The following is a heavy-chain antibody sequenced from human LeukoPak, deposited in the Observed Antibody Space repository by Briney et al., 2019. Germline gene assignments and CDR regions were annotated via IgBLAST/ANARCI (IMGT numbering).Heavy chain of an antibody. V-gene: IGHV3-21*01. CDR3: ARDPYSGNYGTYYYMDV. J-gene: IGHJ6*03. Sequence: GGSLRLSCAASGFTFSSYGMHWVRQAPGKAMEWVSSITSSGTYTFYADSVKGRFTISRDNAKNSLYLQMDSLGPEDTAVYYCARDPYSGNYGTYYYMDVWGKGTTVTISS. CDR2: ITSSGTYT. CDR1: GFTFSSYG. D-gene: IGHD1-26*01.